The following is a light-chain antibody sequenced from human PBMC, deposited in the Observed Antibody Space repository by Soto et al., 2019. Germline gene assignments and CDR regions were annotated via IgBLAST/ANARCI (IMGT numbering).Light chain of an antibody. CDR2: KAS. CDR3: QQYNSYAWT. Sequence: EIQMTQSPSNMPASVGDRVTITCRASQTISSWLAWYQQKPGKAPKLLIYKASTLKSGVPSRFSGSGSGTEFTLTISSLQPDDFATYYCQQYNSYAWTFGQGTKVDI. CDR1: QTISSW. V-gene: IGKV1-5*03. J-gene: IGKJ1*01.